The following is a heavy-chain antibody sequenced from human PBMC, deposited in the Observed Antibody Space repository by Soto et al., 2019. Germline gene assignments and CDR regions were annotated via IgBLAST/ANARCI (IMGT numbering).Heavy chain of an antibody. CDR3: AREVMVRGVIMSRWFDP. CDR2: ISYDGSNK. Sequence: QVQLVESGGGVVQPGRSLRLSCAASGFTFSSYAMHWVRQAPGKGLEWVAVISYDGSNKNYADSVKGRFTISRDNSKNTLYLQMNSLRAEDTAVYYCAREVMVRGVIMSRWFDPWGQGTLVTVSS. V-gene: IGHV3-30-3*01. D-gene: IGHD3-10*01. J-gene: IGHJ5*02. CDR1: GFTFSSYA.